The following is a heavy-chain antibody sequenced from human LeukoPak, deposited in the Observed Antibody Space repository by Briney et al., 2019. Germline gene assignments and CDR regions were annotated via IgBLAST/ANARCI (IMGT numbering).Heavy chain of an antibody. V-gene: IGHV3-23*01. J-gene: IGHJ4*02. Sequence: PGGSLRLSCAASGFTFSSYAVNWVRQAPGKGLEWVSLITASGGSTYYADSVKGRFTISRDNSKNTLYLQMNSLRAEDTAVYYCAKGRGGFSSGWYYDYWGQGTLVTVSS. CDR1: GFTFSSYA. D-gene: IGHD6-19*01. CDR2: ITASGGST. CDR3: AKGRGGFSSGWYYDY.